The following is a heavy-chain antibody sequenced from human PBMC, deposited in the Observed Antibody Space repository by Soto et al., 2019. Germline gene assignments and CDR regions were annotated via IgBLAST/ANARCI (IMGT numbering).Heavy chain of an antibody. CDR3: ARSSDYVGFDY. CDR2: IYYSGYT. J-gene: IGHJ4*02. D-gene: IGHD4-17*01. CDR1: GDSFSSADYN. V-gene: IGHV4-30-4*01. Sequence: QVLLQESGPGLVKPSQTLSLTCTVSGDSFSSADYNWSWIRQPPGKGLEWIGYIYYSGYTYNNPSLKRRLTMSVDTSKNQFCLKLSSVTAADTAVYYCARSSDYVGFDYWGQGTLVTVS.